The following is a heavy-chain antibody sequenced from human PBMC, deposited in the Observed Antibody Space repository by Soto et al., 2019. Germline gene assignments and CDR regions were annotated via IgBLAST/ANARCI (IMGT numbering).Heavy chain of an antibody. J-gene: IGHJ4*02. D-gene: IGHD1-26*01. CDR3: ATGTAVGATIDS. V-gene: IGHV1-24*01. CDR2: FDPEYGET. Sequence: VASVNVSCKVSGYTLTELSMHWVRQAPGKGLEWMGGFDPEYGETIYAQRFQGRVTMTEDTSTDTAYMELSSLRSEDTAVYYCATGTAVGATIDSWGQGTLVTVSP. CDR1: GYTLTELS.